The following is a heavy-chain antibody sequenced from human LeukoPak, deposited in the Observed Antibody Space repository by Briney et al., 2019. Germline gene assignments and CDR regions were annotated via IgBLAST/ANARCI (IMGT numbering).Heavy chain of an antibody. Sequence: PGGSLRLSCAASGFTFSSHGMHWVRQAPDKGLEWVAVISYDGSNKYYADSVKGRFTISRDNSKNTLYLQMNSLRPEDTAMYYCAKDFSTYYYDSGGYYFDSWGQGTLVTVS. CDR1: GFTFSSHG. CDR3: AKDFSTYYYDSGGYYFDS. D-gene: IGHD3-22*01. V-gene: IGHV3-30*18. J-gene: IGHJ4*02. CDR2: ISYDGSNK.